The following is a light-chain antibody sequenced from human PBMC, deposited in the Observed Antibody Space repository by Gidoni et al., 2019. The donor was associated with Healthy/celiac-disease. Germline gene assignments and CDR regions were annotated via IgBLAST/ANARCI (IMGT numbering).Light chain of an antibody. CDR1: KLGDKY. Sequence: SYELTQPPPVSVSPGQTASITCSGDKLGDKYACWYQQKPGQSPVLVIYPDSKRPSGIPERFSGSNSGNTATLTISGTQAMDEADYYCQAWDSSTYVFGTGTKVTVL. V-gene: IGLV3-1*01. CDR3: QAWDSSTYV. J-gene: IGLJ1*01. CDR2: PDS.